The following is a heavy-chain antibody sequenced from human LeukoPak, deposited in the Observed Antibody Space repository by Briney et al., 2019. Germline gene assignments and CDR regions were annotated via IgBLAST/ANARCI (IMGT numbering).Heavy chain of an antibody. CDR1: GFTFSSYA. CDR2: ISGSGGST. Sequence: PGGSLRLSCAASGFTFSSYAMSWVRQAPGKGLEWVSAISGSGGSTYYANSVKGRFTISRDNSKNTLYLQMGSLRAEDMAVYYCARDPGYCSGGSCGWWYYFDYWGQGTLVTVSS. V-gene: IGHV3-23*01. CDR3: ARDPGYCSGGSCGWWYYFDY. D-gene: IGHD2-15*01. J-gene: IGHJ4*02.